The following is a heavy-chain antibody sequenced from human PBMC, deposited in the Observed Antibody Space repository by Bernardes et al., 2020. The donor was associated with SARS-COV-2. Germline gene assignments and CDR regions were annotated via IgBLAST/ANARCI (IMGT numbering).Heavy chain of an antibody. V-gene: IGHV1-18*04. CDR1: GYTFSSYG. Sequence: ASVKVSCKASGYTFSSYGLSWVRQAPGQGLEWMGWISVYNVDTKYAQKFQGRVTMTTDTSTSIAYMELRSLRSDDTAAYYCARDWTRNYGDYLLDVFDIWGQGTMVTVSS. CDR3: ARDWTRNYGDYLLDVFDI. CDR2: ISVYNVDT. J-gene: IGHJ3*02. D-gene: IGHD4-17*01.